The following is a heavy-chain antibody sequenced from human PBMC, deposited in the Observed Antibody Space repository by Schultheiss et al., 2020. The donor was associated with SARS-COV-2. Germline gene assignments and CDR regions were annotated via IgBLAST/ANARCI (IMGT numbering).Heavy chain of an antibody. D-gene: IGHD3-22*01. CDR1: GFTVSSNY. Sequence: GESLKISCAASGFTVSSNYMSWVRQAPGKGLEWVSVIYSGGSTYYADSVKGRFTISRDNAKNSLYLQMNSLRAEDTAVYYCARPFSMIVVPGDAFDIWGQGTMVTVSS. CDR3: ARPFSMIVVPGDAFDI. CDR2: IYSGGST. J-gene: IGHJ3*02. V-gene: IGHV3-53*01.